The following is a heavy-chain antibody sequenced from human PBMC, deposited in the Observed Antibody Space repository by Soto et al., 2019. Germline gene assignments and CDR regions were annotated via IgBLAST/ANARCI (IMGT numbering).Heavy chain of an antibody. D-gene: IGHD1-1*01. CDR1: GASITSSNC. J-gene: IGHJ6*01. CDR2: IYHSGST. CDR3: EENNGSAAFNYY. V-gene: IGHV4-4*02. Sequence: SETLSLTCDVSGASITSSNCWSWVRQPPGKGLEWIGEIYHSGSTNYNPSLKSRVTISVDKSKNQFSLNLSSVTAADTAVYFCEENNGSAAFNYY.